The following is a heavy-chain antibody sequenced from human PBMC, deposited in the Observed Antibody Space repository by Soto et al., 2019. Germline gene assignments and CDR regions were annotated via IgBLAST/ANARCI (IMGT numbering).Heavy chain of an antibody. CDR3: ARGGDCGGDCPWFCFDP. V-gene: IGHV4-59*01. J-gene: IGHJ5*02. Sequence: SETLSLTCTVSGGSISSYYWSWIRQPPGKGLEWIGYIYYSGSTNYNPSLKSRVTISVDTSKNQFSLKLSSVTAADTAMYYCARGGDCGGDCPWFCFDPWCQGTLVNLSS. D-gene: IGHD2-21*01. CDR1: GGSISSYY. CDR2: IYYSGST.